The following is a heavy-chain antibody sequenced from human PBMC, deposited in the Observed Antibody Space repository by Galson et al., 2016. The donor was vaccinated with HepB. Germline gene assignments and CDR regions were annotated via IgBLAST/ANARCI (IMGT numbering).Heavy chain of an antibody. J-gene: IGHJ6*02. V-gene: IGHV3-30*18. CDR2: ISFEGRHK. D-gene: IGHD3-3*01. CDR3: AKGFRSRVMHV. Sequence: SLRLSCAASGFTFSSYGMHWVRQASGKGLEWVAVISFEGRHKYYADSVKGRFAISRDNSKNSLYLQMNSLRAEDTAVYYCAKGFRSRVMHVWGQGTTVTVFS. CDR1: GFTFSSYG.